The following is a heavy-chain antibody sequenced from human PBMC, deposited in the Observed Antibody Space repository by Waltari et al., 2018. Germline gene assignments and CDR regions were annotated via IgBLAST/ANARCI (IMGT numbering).Heavy chain of an antibody. CDR3: ARSVTTGSGYMDV. Sequence: QVQLVESGGGVVQPGRSLRLSCSASGFIFPSSGMHWVRQAPGKGLEWVAVIWNDGSLKYYTDSAKGRFTISRDNSENTLYLQMSGLRPEDTAVYYCARSVTTGSGYMDVWGKGTTVTVSS. CDR2: IWNDGSLK. J-gene: IGHJ6*03. D-gene: IGHD4-17*01. CDR1: GFIFPSSG. V-gene: IGHV3-33*01.